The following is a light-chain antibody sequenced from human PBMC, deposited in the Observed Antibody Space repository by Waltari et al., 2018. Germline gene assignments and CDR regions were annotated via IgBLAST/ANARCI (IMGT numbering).Light chain of an antibody. J-gene: IGKJ1*01. CDR2: GAS. CDR3: HQYGSSPRT. V-gene: IGKV3-20*01. Sequence: EIVLTQSPGTLSLSPGERATLSCRASQSVSSSYLAWYQQKPGQAPRLLIYGASSGATGIPDRFSGSGSGTDFTLTISRLEPEDFAVYYCHQYGSSPRTFGQGTKVEIK. CDR1: QSVSSSY.